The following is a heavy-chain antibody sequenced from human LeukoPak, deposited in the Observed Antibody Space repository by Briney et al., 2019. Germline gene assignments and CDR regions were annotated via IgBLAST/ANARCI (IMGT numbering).Heavy chain of an antibody. CDR3: ARGAVGGIAAAGVVVWFDP. CDR1: GYTFTSYD. Sequence: APVKVSCKASGYTFTSYDINGVRQATGQGLEWMGWMNPNSGNTGYAQKFQGRVTMTRNTSISTAYMELSSLRSEDTAVYYCARGAVGGIAAAGVVVWFDPWGQGTLVTVSS. V-gene: IGHV1-8*01. J-gene: IGHJ5*02. CDR2: MNPNSGNT. D-gene: IGHD6-13*01.